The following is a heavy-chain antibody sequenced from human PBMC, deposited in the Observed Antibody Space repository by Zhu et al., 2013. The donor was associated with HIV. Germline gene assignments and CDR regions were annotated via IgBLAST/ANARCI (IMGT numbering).Heavy chain of an antibody. CDR1: GGAFSSYA. J-gene: IGHJ4*01. V-gene: IGHV1-69*18. Sequence: QVQLVQSGAEVKKPGSSVKVSCRASGGAFSSYAVNWVRQAPGQGLEWTGNLIPSSVTPKYAQKFQGRVTITADESTNTVYLELSSLRSEDTAVYFCARDGRQGGSILMTLLYWGLGTLVTVSS. CDR3: ARDGRQGGSILMTLLY. CDR2: LIPSSVTP. D-gene: IGHD2-21*01.